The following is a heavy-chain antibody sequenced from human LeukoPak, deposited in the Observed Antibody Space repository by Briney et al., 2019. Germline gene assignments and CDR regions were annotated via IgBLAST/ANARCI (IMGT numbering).Heavy chain of an antibody. CDR2: INHSGST. D-gene: IGHD3-9*01. Sequence: SETLSLTCAVYGGSFSGYYWSWIRQPPGKGLEWIGEINHSGSTNYNPSLKSRVTISVETSKNQFSLKLISVTAADTAVYYCARGLRGSYDILTRYRKPRYNWFVPWGQGTLVTVPS. CDR3: ARGLRGSYDILTRYRKPRYNWFVP. CDR1: GGSFSGYY. V-gene: IGHV4-34*01. J-gene: IGHJ5*02.